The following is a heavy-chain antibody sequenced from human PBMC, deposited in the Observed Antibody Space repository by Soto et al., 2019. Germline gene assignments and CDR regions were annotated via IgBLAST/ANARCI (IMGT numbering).Heavy chain of an antibody. J-gene: IGHJ6*02. V-gene: IGHV3-53*01. Sequence: VGSLRLSCAASGFTVSSNYMSWVRQARGKGLEWVSVIYSGGSTYYADSVKGRFTISRDNSKNTLYLQMNSLRAEDTAVYYCASPGGYSYGYFPLGYYGMDVWGQGTTVTAP. D-gene: IGHD5-18*01. CDR2: IYSGGST. CDR1: GFTVSSNY. CDR3: ASPGGYSYGYFPLGYYGMDV.